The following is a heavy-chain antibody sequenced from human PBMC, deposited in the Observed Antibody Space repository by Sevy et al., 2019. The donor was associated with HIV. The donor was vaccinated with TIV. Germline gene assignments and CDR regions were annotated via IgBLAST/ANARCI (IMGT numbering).Heavy chain of an antibody. Sequence: GGSLRLSCAASGFSISNNYTAWVRQAPGKGLEWVSVMYSSGSPYYADSVKGRFALSRDMSKNTVYLQMNSLRAEDTAVYYCARGYCGGGSCTAFDPWGQGTLVTVSS. CDR3: ARGYCGGGSCTAFDP. D-gene: IGHD2-15*01. CDR2: MYSSGSP. V-gene: IGHV3-53*01. CDR1: GFSISNNY. J-gene: IGHJ5*02.